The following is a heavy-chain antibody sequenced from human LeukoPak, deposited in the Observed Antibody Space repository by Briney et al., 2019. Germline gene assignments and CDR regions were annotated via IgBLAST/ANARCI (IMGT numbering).Heavy chain of an antibody. CDR3: ARGPSTGDFDF. CDR2: INPDTGGT. J-gene: IGHJ4*02. D-gene: IGHD7-27*01. V-gene: IGHV1-2*02. CDR1: GYTFTSYG. Sequence: ASVKVSCKASGYTFTSYGISWVRQAPGQGLEWMGWINPDTGGTSFAQNFQGRVTMTRDTSVSTAYMELSSLRSDDTAVYYCARGPSTGDFDFWGQGTLVTVSS.